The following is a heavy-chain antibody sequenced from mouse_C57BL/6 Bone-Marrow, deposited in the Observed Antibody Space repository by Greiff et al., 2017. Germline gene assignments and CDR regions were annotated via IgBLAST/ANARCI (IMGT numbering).Heavy chain of an antibody. CDR2: IYPGDGDT. CDR3: ARKANWDAMDY. V-gene: IGHV1-82*01. D-gene: IGHD4-1*01. CDR1: GYAFSSSW. Sequence: QVQLQQSGPELVKPGASVKISCKASGYAFSSSWMNWVKQRPGKGLEWIGRIYPGDGDTNYNGKFKGKATLTADKSSSTAYMQLSSLTSEDSAFYFCARKANWDAMDYWGQGTSVTVSS. J-gene: IGHJ4*01.